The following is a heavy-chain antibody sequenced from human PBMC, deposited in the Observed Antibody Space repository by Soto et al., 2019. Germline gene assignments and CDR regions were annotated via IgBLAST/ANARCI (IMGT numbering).Heavy chain of an antibody. D-gene: IGHD3-10*01. CDR1: GFTFSNAW. Sequence: GGSLRLSCAASGFTFSNAWMIWVRQAPGKGLEWVGRIKSKADGGTTDYAAPVKGRFTISRDDSKNTLYLQMNSLKTEDTAVYYCTTTRAYSYGSGSYYRNWGQGTLVTVSS. CDR2: IKSKADGGTT. J-gene: IGHJ4*02. CDR3: TTTRAYSYGSGSYYRN. V-gene: IGHV3-15*01.